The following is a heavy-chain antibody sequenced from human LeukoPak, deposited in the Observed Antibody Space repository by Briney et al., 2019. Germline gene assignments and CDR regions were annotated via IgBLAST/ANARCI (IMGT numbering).Heavy chain of an antibody. Sequence: GGSLRLSCAASGFTFSSYAMSWVRQAPGKGLEWVSAISGSGGSTYYADSVKGRFTISRDNSKNTLYLQMNSLRAEDTAVYYCVKKALWFGESPSFFDYWGQGTLVTVSS. J-gene: IGHJ4*02. CDR1: GFTFSSYA. D-gene: IGHD3-10*01. V-gene: IGHV3-23*01. CDR3: VKKALWFGESPSFFDY. CDR2: ISGSGGST.